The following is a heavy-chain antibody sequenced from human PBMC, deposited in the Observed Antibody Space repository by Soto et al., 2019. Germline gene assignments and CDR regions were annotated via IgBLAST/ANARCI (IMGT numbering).Heavy chain of an antibody. CDR2: IKSKTDGGTT. CDR3: TTDLTTVTYDAFDI. V-gene: IGHV3-15*01. D-gene: IGHD4-17*01. J-gene: IGHJ3*02. Sequence: PGGSLRLSCAASGFTFSSYAMSWVRQAPGKGLEWVGRIKSKTDGGTTDYAAPVKGRFNISRDDSTNTLYLQMNSLKTEDTAVYYCTTDLTTVTYDAFDIWGQGTMVTVSS. CDR1: GFTFSSYA.